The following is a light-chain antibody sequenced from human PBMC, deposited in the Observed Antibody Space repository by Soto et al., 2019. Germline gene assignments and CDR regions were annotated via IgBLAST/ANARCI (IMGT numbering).Light chain of an antibody. CDR2: GAS. J-gene: IGKJ4*01. Sequence: LTQSPATLSLSPGERATLSCRASHNIDSRYLAWYQQTPGRAPRLLIYGASSRATGIPDRFSGTGSGTDFTLTISRLEPEDFAVYYCQQFSSYPLTFGGGTKVDIK. CDR1: HNIDSRY. V-gene: IGKV3-20*01. CDR3: QQFSSYPLT.